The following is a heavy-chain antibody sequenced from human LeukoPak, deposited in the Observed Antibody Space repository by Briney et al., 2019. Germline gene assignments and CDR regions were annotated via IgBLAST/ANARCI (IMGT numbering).Heavy chain of an antibody. CDR1: GFTFIGYK. CDR2: IISSGSTI. V-gene: IGHV3-48*03. Sequence: GGSWKFSGEASGFTFIGYKMNWVRKAPGKGWEGVSYIISSGSTIYYADSEKGRFTISRDNAKNSLYLQMNSLRAEDTAVYYCARGLGPRARGVINCFDYWGQGTLVTVSS. CDR3: ARGLGPRARGVINCFDY. D-gene: IGHD3-10*01. J-gene: IGHJ4*02.